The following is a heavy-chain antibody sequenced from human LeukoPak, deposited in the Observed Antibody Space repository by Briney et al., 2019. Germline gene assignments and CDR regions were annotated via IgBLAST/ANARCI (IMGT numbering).Heavy chain of an antibody. V-gene: IGHV3-33*01. J-gene: IGHJ4*02. CDR2: IWYDGSNK. Sequence: GGSLRLSCAASGFTFSSYGMHWVRQAPGKGLEWVAVIWYDGSNKYYADSVKGRFTISRDNSKNMLYLQMNSLRAEDTAVYYCARDRVWVSRSGFDYWGQGTLVTVSS. CDR3: ARDRVWVSRSGFDY. D-gene: IGHD6-6*01. CDR1: GFTFSSYG.